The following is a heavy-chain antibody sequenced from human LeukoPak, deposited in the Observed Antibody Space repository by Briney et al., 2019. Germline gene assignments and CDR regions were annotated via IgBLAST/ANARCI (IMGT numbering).Heavy chain of an antibody. CDR3: ARGHQARYYDSSGYHDY. J-gene: IGHJ4*02. Sequence: ASVKVSCKASGYTFTIYYMHWVRQAPGQGLEWMGIINPSGGSTSYAQKFQGRVTMTRDTSTSTVYMELSSLRSEDTAVYYCARGHQARYYDSSGYHDYWGQGTLVTVSS. D-gene: IGHD3-22*01. CDR1: GYTFTIYY. V-gene: IGHV1-46*01. CDR2: INPSGGST.